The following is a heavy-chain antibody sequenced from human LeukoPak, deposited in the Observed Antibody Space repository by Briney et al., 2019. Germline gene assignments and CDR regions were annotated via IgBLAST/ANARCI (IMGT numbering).Heavy chain of an antibody. CDR2: MNPNGGNT. D-gene: IGHD2-2*02. Sequence: GSVKVSCKASGYTFTSYDINWVRQVTGQGLEWMGWMNPNGGNTGYAQKFKGRVTMTRNTSISTAYMELSSLRSEDTAVYYCARDAIYCSSTSCSTTWFDPWGQGTLVTVSS. J-gene: IGHJ5*02. V-gene: IGHV1-8*01. CDR3: ARDAIYCSSTSCSTTWFDP. CDR1: GYTFTSYD.